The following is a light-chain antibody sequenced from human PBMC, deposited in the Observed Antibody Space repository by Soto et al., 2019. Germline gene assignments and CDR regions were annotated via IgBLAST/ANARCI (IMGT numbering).Light chain of an antibody. CDR2: GPS. J-gene: IGKJ1*01. CDR1: QRTSDT. Sequence: EIVMTQSPATLSVSPGGSATLSCRVSQRTSDTVASNQHKPGQAPGLLTHGPSTRAPGFPARFSGSGSGTDFTLTVSSLQSEDFAVDYCQQYNNWPWTFGQGTKVDIK. CDR3: QQYNNWPWT. V-gene: IGKV3-15*01.